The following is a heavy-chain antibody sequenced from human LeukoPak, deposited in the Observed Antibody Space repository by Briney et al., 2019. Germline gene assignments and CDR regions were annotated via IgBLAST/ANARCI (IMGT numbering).Heavy chain of an antibody. V-gene: IGHV3-30*18. CDR3: AKKTSTWFDP. CDR1: GFTFSTYG. J-gene: IGHJ5*02. D-gene: IGHD1/OR15-1a*01. CDR2: ISYDGGDK. Sequence: SGGSLRLSCAASGFTFSTYGMHWVRQAPGKGLEWVAVISYDGGDKYYADSVKGQFTISRDNSKNTLYLQMIGLRAEDTAVYYCAKKTSTWFDPWGQGTLVTVSS.